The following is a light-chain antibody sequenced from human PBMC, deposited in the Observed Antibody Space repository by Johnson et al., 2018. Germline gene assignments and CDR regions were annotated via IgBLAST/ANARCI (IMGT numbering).Light chain of an antibody. Sequence: QSVLTQPPSVSAAPGQKVTISCSGSSSNIGNNYVSCYQQLPGTAPKLLIYENNKRPSGIPDRFSGSKSGTSATLGITGLQTGDEADYYCGTWDSSLSAGNVFGTGTKVTV. J-gene: IGLJ1*01. V-gene: IGLV1-51*02. CDR1: SSNIGNNY. CDR2: ENN. CDR3: GTWDSSLSAGNV.